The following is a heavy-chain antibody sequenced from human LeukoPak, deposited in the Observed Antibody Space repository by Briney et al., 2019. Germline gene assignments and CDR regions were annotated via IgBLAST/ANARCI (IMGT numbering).Heavy chain of an antibody. J-gene: IGHJ4*02. D-gene: IGHD5-18*01. CDR3: ARASYEVFD. Sequence: SETLSLTCTVSGYSISSGYYWGWIRQPPGKGLEWIGSIYHSGSTYYNPSLKSRVTISVDTSKNQFSLKLSSVTAADTAVYYCARASYEVFDWGQGTLVTVSS. V-gene: IGHV4-38-2*02. CDR1: GYSISSGYY. CDR2: IYHSGST.